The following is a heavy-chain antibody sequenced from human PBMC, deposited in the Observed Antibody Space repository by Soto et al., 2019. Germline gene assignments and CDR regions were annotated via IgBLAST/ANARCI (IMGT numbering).Heavy chain of an antibody. D-gene: IGHD6-19*01. Sequence: LRLSCAASGFTFSSYGMHWVRQAPGKGLEWVAVISYDGSNKYYADSVKGRFTISRDNSKNTLYLQMNGLRAEDTAVYYCAKDPYSSGPKLDAFDIWGQGTMVTVSS. CDR2: ISYDGSNK. J-gene: IGHJ3*02. CDR3: AKDPYSSGPKLDAFDI. V-gene: IGHV3-30*18. CDR1: GFTFSSYG.